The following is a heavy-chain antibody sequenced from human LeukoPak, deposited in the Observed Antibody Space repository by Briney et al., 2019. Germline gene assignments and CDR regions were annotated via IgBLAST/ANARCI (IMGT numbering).Heavy chain of an antibody. V-gene: IGHV3-23*01. J-gene: IGHJ6*03. CDR3: AKSSGPNCCYYYMDV. CDR2: ITGSGGNT. D-gene: IGHD6-6*01. Sequence: PGGSLRLSCAASGFTFSSYAMTWVRQAPGKGLEWVSAITGSGGNTYYVDYVKGRFTISRDNSMNTLYLQMNSLRAEDTAVYYCAKSSGPNCCYYYMDVWGKGTTVTVSS. CDR1: GFTFSSYA.